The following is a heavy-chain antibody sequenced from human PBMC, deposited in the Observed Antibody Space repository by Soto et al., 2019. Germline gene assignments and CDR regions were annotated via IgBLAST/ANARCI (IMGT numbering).Heavy chain of an antibody. V-gene: IGHV2-5*02. D-gene: IGHD3-22*01. CDR2: IYWDDDK. CDR1: GFSLSTSGVG. Sequence: SGPTLVNPTQTLTLTCPFSGFSLSTSGVGVGWIRQPPGKALEWLALIYWDDDKRYSPSLKRRLTITKDTSKNQVVLTMTNMDPVDTATYYCAHAGYYDSSGYSENWFDPWGQGTLVTVSS. J-gene: IGHJ5*02. CDR3: AHAGYYDSSGYSENWFDP.